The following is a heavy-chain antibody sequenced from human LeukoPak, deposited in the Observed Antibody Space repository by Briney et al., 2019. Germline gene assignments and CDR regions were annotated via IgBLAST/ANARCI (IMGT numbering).Heavy chain of an antibody. CDR1: GFTFSNAW. D-gene: IGHD3-16*02. J-gene: IGHJ4*02. CDR3: TTDLSDIMITFGGVIDLDY. Sequence: GGSLRLSCAASGFTFSNAWMSWVRQAPGKGLEWVGRIKSKTDGGTTDYAAPVKGRFTISRDDSKNTLYLQMNSLKTEDTAVYYCTTDLSDIMITFGGVIDLDYWGQGTLVTVSS. V-gene: IGHV3-15*01. CDR2: IKSKTDGGTT.